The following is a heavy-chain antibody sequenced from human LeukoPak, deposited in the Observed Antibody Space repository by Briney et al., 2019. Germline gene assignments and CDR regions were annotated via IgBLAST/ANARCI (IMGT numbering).Heavy chain of an antibody. Sequence: GGSLRLSCAASGFTFSSYWMSWVRQAPGKEMEWVANIKQDGSEKYYVDSVKGRFTISRDNAKNSLYLQMGTLRAEDTAVYYCARDIVVVPAAHYFDYWGQGTLVTVSS. V-gene: IGHV3-7*01. J-gene: IGHJ4*02. CDR2: IKQDGSEK. CDR3: ARDIVVVPAAHYFDY. D-gene: IGHD2-2*01. CDR1: GFTFSSYW.